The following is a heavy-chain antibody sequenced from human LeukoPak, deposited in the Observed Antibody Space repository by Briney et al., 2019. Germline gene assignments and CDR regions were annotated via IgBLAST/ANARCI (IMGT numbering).Heavy chain of an antibody. V-gene: IGHV3-23*01. D-gene: IGHD1-26*01. CDR3: AKDFLEVGATAFDY. CDR1: GFTFSNYA. Sequence: GGSLRLSCAASGFTFSNYAMSWVRQAPGKGLEWFSAISGSGGITYYADSVKGRFTSLTDNSNNTLYLQMNSLRAEDKAVYYCAKDFLEVGATAFDYWGQGTLVTVSS. J-gene: IGHJ4*02. CDR2: ISGSGGIT.